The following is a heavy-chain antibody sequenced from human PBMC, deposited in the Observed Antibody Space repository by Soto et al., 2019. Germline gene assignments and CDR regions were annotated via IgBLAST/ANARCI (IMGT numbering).Heavy chain of an antibody. J-gene: IGHJ6*03. CDR2: INRKTKT. V-gene: IGHV4-34*01. CDR1: GGSFNDYY. Sequence: PSETLSLTCAVYGGSFNDYYWTWIRQPPGKGLEWIGEINRKTKTHYNPSLESRITFSVDTSKNQFSMKLTSVTAADTALFYCARGEWMIRGADYYYYMDVWGKGTTVTVSS. CDR3: ARGEWMIRGADYYYYMDV. D-gene: IGHD3-10*01.